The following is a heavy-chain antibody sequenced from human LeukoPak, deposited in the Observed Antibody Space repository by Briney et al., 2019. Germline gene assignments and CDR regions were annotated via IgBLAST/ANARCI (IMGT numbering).Heavy chain of an antibody. D-gene: IGHD2-2*01. CDR3: ARAGYCSSTSCPFDY. J-gene: IGHJ4*02. CDR2: ISAYNGNT. Sequence: ASVKVSCKASGYTFTSYGISWVRQAPGQGLEWMGWISAYNGNTNYAQKFQGRVTMTRDTSTSTVYMELSSLRSEDTAVYYCARAGYCSSTSCPFDYWGQGTLVTVSS. CDR1: GYTFTSYG. V-gene: IGHV1-18*01.